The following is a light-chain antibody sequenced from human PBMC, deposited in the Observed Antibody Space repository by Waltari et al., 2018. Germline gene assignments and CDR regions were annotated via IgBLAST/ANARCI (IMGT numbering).Light chain of an antibody. Sequence: SYELTQPPSVSVSPGKTTRITCSGHALPKRYAHWYQHKPDQAHVMVMYKDSERPSGNLWRFSGSSSGTRVPLTITGVQAEDESDYHCQSTDTSDSVVFGGGTKLTVL. J-gene: IGLJ2*01. CDR3: QSTDTSDSVV. CDR2: KDS. CDR1: ALPKRY. V-gene: IGLV3-25*03.